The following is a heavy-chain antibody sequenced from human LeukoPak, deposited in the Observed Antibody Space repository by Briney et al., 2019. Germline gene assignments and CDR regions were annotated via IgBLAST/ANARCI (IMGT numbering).Heavy chain of an antibody. CDR2: IYPGDSDT. Sequence: HGESLKISCEGSGYSFTSYWIAWVRQMPGKGLEWMGTIYPGDSDTRYSPSFQGQVTISVDKSITTAFLQWSSLKASDTAMYYCARSDRPHIIQYGLDVWGQGTKITVSS. D-gene: IGHD2-21*01. J-gene: IGHJ6*02. CDR1: GYSFTSYW. CDR3: ARSDRPHIIQYGLDV. V-gene: IGHV5-51*01.